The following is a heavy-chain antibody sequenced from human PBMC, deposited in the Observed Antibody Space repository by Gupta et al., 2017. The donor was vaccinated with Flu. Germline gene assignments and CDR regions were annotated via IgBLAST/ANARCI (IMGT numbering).Heavy chain of an antibody. CDR1: GGSISSYH. D-gene: IGHD3-16*01. J-gene: IGHJ5*02. CDR3: ATIAGGGGVTWLDP. V-gene: IGHV4-59*03. Sequence: QVRLQESGPGLVRPSETLSLTCSVSGGSISSYHWTWIRQTPGKGLEWIGFFLPSTANKYNPSLQSRVTVSVDTSKNEFVLKMSSVTAAETAIYYCATIAGGGGVTWLDPWGQGTLVTVSS. CDR2: FLPSTAN.